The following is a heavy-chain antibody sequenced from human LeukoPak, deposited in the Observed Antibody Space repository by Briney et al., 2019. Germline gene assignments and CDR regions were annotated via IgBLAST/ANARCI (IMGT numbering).Heavy chain of an antibody. CDR3: RRHRGYASRSDSFDI. V-gene: IGHV4-4*09. CDR1: SCSISSYY. CDR2: IYTSGST. Sequence: SETLSLNCTVSSCSISSYYWSWLRQRPGQGLEWIVYIYTSGSTTYNTSLNSRVMITENSFTNAITLLLSPVTAATTAVYSSRRHRGYASRSDSFDIWGQGTMVTVSS. D-gene: IGHD5-12*01. J-gene: IGHJ3*02.